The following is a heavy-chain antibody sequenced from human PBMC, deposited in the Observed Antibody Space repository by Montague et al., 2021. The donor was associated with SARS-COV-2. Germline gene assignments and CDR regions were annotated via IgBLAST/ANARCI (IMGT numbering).Heavy chain of an antibody. CDR3: ARLNWDNDSVFDS. J-gene: IGHJ4*02. D-gene: IGHD1/OR15-1a*01. V-gene: IGHV4-59*11. CDR1: GGSLSGHH. Sequence: SETLSLTCTVSGGSLSGHHWSWIRQPPGKGLEWIGYIFHSGNTNYNPSLKSRVTISVDTSKNQFSLRLTSVTAADTAVYYCARLNWDNDSVFDSWGQGAVVAASS. CDR2: IFHSGNT.